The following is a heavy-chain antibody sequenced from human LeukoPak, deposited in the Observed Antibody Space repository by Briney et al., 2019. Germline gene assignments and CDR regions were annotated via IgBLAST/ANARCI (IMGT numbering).Heavy chain of an antibody. CDR1: GYTFTSYG. CDR3: ARAGSGYSFDH. CDR2: IIPLFGTT. J-gene: IGHJ4*02. Sequence: ASVKVSCKASGYTFTSYGISWVRQAPGQGLEWMGGIIPLFGTTNYAQIFQGKVTITADKSTTTVYMELSGLRSDDTAVYYCARAGSGYSFDHWGQGTLVTVFS. D-gene: IGHD5-12*01. V-gene: IGHV1-69*06.